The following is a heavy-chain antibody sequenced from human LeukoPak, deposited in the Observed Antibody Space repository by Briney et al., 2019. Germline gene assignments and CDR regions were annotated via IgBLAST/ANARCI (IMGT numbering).Heavy chain of an antibody. J-gene: IGHJ6*03. CDR3: ARDSAYGKSGYYYYMDV. V-gene: IGHV3-23*01. D-gene: IGHD3-22*01. CDR2: ISGSGGST. Sequence: GGSLRLSCAASGFTFSSYAMSWVRQAPGMGLEWVSAISGSGGSTYYADSVKGRFTISRDNSKNTLYLQMNSLRAEDTAVYFCARDSAYGKSGYYYYMDVWGKGTTVTVSS. CDR1: GFTFSSYA.